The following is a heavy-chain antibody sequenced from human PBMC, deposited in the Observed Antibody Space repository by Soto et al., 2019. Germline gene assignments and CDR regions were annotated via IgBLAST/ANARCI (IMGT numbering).Heavy chain of an antibody. Sequence: GGSLRLSCAASGFTFSSYWMHWVRQAPGKGLVWVSRINGDGSRTDYADSVRGRFAVSRDNAENTVFLQMNSLRVEDMAVYYCARGASGRYYVDYWGQGTLVTVSS. D-gene: IGHD1-26*01. CDR3: ARGASGRYYVDY. V-gene: IGHV3-74*01. J-gene: IGHJ4*02. CDR1: GFTFSSYW. CDR2: INGDGSRT.